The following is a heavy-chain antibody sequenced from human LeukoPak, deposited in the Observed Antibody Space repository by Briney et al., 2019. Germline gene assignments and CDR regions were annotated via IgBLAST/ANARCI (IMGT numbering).Heavy chain of an antibody. Sequence: SVKVSCKASGGTFSSYAISWVRQAPGQGLEWMGGIIPIFGTANYAQKFQGRVTITADEFTSTAYMELSSLRSEDTAVYYCARDKGIDLPPMGIWGQGTMVTVSS. V-gene: IGHV1-69*01. CDR3: ARDKGIDLPPMGI. CDR2: IIPIFGTA. CDR1: GGTFSSYA. J-gene: IGHJ3*02. D-gene: IGHD2-8*01.